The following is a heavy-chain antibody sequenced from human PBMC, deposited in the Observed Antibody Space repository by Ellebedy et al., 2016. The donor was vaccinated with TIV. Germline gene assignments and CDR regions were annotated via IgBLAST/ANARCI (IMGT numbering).Heavy chain of an antibody. Sequence: MPSETLSLTCTVSGGSITSSSHYWGWIRQPPGKGLEWIGSMFYSGSTYYKPSLKSRVTISVDTSKNKFSLKLTSVTAADTAIYYCAKSFGVGYFDYWGQGTLVTVSS. CDR3: AKSFGVGYFDY. V-gene: IGHV4-39*07. D-gene: IGHD3-10*01. J-gene: IGHJ4*02. CDR1: GGSITSSSHY. CDR2: MFYSGST.